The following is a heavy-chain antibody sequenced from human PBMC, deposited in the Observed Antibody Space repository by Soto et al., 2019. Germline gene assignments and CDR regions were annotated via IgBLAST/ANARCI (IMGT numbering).Heavy chain of an antibody. CDR3: AREQIGVAGSTYDY. CDR1: GFTFSRYG. V-gene: IGHV3-33*01. Sequence: QVQLVESGGGVVQPGTSLRLSCAASGFTFSRYGMHWVRQAPGKGLDWVALIWYDGSRTYYGESVKGRFTISRDNSKNTLFLQMNSLRVEDTAVYYCAREQIGVAGSTYDYWGQGTLVTVSS. D-gene: IGHD6-19*01. J-gene: IGHJ4*02. CDR2: IWYDGSRT.